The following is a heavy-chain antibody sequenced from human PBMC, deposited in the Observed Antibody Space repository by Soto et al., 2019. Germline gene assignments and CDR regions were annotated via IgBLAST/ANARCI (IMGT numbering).Heavy chain of an antibody. CDR3: AHYVSSSPAGWFDP. Sequence: QITLNESCPPLVKPTQTLTLTCTFSGLSLSTSADALGRIRQPPGKAMEWLALIYWDDDKRYNPTLKTRLTITKDISKNRVVLALTNMDPVDTATYSCAHYVSSSPAGWFDPWGQGILVTVSS. J-gene: IGHJ5*02. CDR1: GLSLSTSADA. V-gene: IGHV2-5*02. CDR2: IYWDDDK. D-gene: IGHD3-10*02.